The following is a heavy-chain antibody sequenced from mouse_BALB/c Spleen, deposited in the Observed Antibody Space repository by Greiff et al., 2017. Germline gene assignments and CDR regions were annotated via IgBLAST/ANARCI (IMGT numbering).Heavy chain of an antibody. CDR1: GFNIKDYY. CDR2: IDPENGNT. J-gene: IGHJ2*01. V-gene: IGHV14-1*02. Sequence: VQLKESGAELVRPGALVKLSCKASGFNIKDYYMHWVKQRPEQGLEWIGWIDPENGNTIYDPKFQGKASITADTSSNTAYLQLSSLTSEDTAVYYCARQRFFDYWGQGTTLTVSS. CDR3: ARQRFFDY.